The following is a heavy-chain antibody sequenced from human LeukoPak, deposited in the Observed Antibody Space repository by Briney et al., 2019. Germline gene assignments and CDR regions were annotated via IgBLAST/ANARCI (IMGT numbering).Heavy chain of an antibody. J-gene: IGHJ4*02. CDR3: ARDRTWYSS. V-gene: IGHV3-7*01. CDR2: IKQDGSEK. CDR1: GFTFSSNW. Sequence: GGCLRLSCAASGFTFSSNWMSWVRQAPGKGLEWVANIKQDGSEKYHVDSVKGRFTISRDNAKNSLYLQMNSLRAEDTAVYYCARDRTWYSSWGQGTLVTVSS. D-gene: IGHD2-15*01.